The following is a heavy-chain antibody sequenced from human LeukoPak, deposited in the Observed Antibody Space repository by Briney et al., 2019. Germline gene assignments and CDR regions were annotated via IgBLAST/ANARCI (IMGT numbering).Heavy chain of an antibody. V-gene: IGHV3-30-3*01. D-gene: IGHD3-3*01. J-gene: IGHJ4*02. CDR2: ISYDGSNK. Sequence: GRSLRLSCAASGFTFSSYAMHWVRQAPGKGLEWVAVISYDGSNKYYADSVKGRFTISRDNSKNTLYLQMNSLRAEDTAVYYCARVLRILEWLPADYWGQGTLVTVSS. CDR1: GFTFSSYA. CDR3: ARVLRILEWLPADY.